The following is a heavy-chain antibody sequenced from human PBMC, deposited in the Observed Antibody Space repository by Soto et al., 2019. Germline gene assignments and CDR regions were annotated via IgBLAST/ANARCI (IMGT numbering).Heavy chain of an antibody. CDR3: ARLDYDFWSGYYRVNNWLDP. CDR1: GGSISSSSYY. Sequence: SETLSLTCTVSGGSISSSSYYWGWIRQPPGKGLEWIGSIYYSGSTYYNPSLKSRVTISVDTSKNQFSLKLSSVTAADTAVYYCARLDYDFWSGYYRVNNWLDPWGQGTLVTVYS. J-gene: IGHJ5*02. V-gene: IGHV4-39*01. CDR2: IYYSGST. D-gene: IGHD3-3*01.